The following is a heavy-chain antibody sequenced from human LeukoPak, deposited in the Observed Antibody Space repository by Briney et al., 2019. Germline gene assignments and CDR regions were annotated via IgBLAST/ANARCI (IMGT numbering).Heavy chain of an antibody. CDR1: GYTFTGYY. CDR3: GRGVSIAARREYNWFDP. CDR2: INPNSGGT. V-gene: IGHV1-2*06. D-gene: IGHD6-6*01. J-gene: IGHJ5*02. Sequence: ASVKVSCKASGYTFTGYYMHWVRQAPGQGLEWMGRINPNSGGTNYAQKFQGRVTMTRDTSISTAYMELSRLRSDDTAVYYCGRGVSIAARREYNWFDPWGQGTLVTVSS.